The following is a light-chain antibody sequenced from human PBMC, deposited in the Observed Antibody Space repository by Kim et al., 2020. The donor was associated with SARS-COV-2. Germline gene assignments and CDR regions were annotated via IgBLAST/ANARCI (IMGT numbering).Light chain of an antibody. V-gene: IGLV2-14*03. CDR1: SSDVGGYNY. J-gene: IGLJ2*01. CDR2: DVS. Sequence: GLSITISCTGTSSDVGGYNYVSCYQQHPGKAPKIMIYDVSNRPSGVSNRFSGSKSGNTASLTISGLQADDEADYYCSSYTSSSTVVFGGGTKLTVL. CDR3: SSYTSSSTVV.